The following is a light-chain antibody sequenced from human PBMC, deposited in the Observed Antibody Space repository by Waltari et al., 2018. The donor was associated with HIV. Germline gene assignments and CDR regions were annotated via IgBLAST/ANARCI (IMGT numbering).Light chain of an antibody. V-gene: IGLV1-40*01. J-gene: IGLJ2*01. CDR1: SSNIGAGYD. Sequence: QSVLTQPPSVSGAPGQRVTISCTGSSSNIGAGYDVHWYQQLPGTAPTLLIYGTNNRPAGVPDRFSGSKSGTSASLAITGLQAEDEAEYYYQSYDSSLSGWVVFGGGTKVTVL. CDR2: GTN. CDR3: QSYDSSLSGWVV.